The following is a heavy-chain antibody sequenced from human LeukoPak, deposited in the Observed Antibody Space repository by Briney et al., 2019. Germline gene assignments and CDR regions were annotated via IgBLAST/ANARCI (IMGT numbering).Heavy chain of an antibody. J-gene: IGHJ4*02. CDR1: GGSFSGYY. V-gene: IGHV4-34*01. Sequence: SETLSLTCAVYGGSFSGYYWSWIRQPPGKGLEWIGEINHSGSTNYNPSLESRVTISVDTSKNQFSLKLSSVTAADRAVYYCARGLRRGYSYGGDFDYWGQGTLVTVSS. CDR2: INHSGST. CDR3: ARGLRRGYSYGGDFDY. D-gene: IGHD5-18*01.